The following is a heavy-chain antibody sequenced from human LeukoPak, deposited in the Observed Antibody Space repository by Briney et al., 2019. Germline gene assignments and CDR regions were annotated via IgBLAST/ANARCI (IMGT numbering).Heavy chain of an antibody. Sequence: PSETLSLTCTVSNDSISPLYWGWIRQPPGKGLEFIGYIFYSGTTNFNPSLKSRVTLSVDTSKNQFSLRLNSVTAADTAVYYCARGGSAAKSYFDSWGQGTLVTVS. CDR3: ARGGSAAKSYFDS. CDR1: NDSISPLY. J-gene: IGHJ4*02. CDR2: IFYSGTT. V-gene: IGHV4-59*11. D-gene: IGHD6-13*01.